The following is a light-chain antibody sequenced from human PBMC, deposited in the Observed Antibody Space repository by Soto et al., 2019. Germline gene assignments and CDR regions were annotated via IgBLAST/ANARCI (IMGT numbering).Light chain of an antibody. CDR2: DVS. Sequence: QSVLTQPRSVSGSPGQSVTISCTGTSSDVGGYNYVSWYQQHPGKAPKLMIYDVSKRPSGVPDRFSGSKSGNTASLTISGLQAEDEADYYCCSYAGSYTWVFGTGTNHRP. CDR3: CSYAGSYTWV. V-gene: IGLV2-11*01. CDR1: SSDVGGYNY. J-gene: IGLJ1*01.